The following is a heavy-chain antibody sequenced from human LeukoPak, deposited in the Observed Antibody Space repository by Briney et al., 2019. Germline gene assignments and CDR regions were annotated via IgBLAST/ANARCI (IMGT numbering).Heavy chain of an antibody. J-gene: IGHJ5*02. CDR3: ASSSLTLNWFDP. V-gene: IGHV4-39*01. Sequence: SETLSLTCTVSGGSISSSSYYWGWIRQPPGKGLEWIGSIYYSGSTYYNPSLKSRVTISVDTSKNQFSLKLSSVTAADTAVYYCASSSLTLNWFDPWGQGTLVTVSS. CDR2: IYYSGST. CDR1: GGSISSSSYY. D-gene: IGHD6-13*01.